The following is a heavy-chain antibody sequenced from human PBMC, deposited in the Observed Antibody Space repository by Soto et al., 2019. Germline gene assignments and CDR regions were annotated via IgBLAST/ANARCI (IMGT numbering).Heavy chain of an antibody. Sequence: EVQLLESGGGLVQPGGSLRLSCAASGFTFSSYAMSWVRQAPGKGLEWVSAISGSGGSTYYADSVKGRFTISRDNSKNTLYLQMNSLRAEDTAVYYCAKDQAGYYDSSGYYYYYYGMDVWGQGTTVTVSS. CDR2: ISGSGGST. CDR1: GFTFSSYA. J-gene: IGHJ6*02. V-gene: IGHV3-23*01. CDR3: AKDQAGYYDSSGYYYYYYGMDV. D-gene: IGHD3-22*01.